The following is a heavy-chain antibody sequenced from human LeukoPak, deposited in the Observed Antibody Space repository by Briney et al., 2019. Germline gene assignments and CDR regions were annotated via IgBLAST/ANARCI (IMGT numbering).Heavy chain of an antibody. CDR3: ARDALFYKGGFDY. V-gene: IGHV3-48*03. Sequence: GGSLRLSCTASGFTFSSYEMNWVRQAPGRGLEWVSYISSGSSTIYYADSVKGRFTISRDNAKNSLYLQMNSLRADDTAVYYCARDALFYKGGFDYWGQGTLVTVSS. CDR1: GFTFSSYE. J-gene: IGHJ4*02. D-gene: IGHD2-8*01. CDR2: ISSGSSTI.